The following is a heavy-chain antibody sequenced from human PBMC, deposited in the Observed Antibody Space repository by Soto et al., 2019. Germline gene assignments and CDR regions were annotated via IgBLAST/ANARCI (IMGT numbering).Heavy chain of an antibody. CDR1: SGPSRSHN. V-gene: IGHV4-59*08. CDR2: IYHTGDT. Sequence: QVQLQQSGPGLVKPSETLSLTCTVSSGPSRSHNWGWIRQPPGGGLEWIGYIYHTGDTSYNPSLSSRVTISADTSTNHISLTLRSVTAADTAVYYCVRQGIGDLHGRVDVWGQGTRVCVSS. D-gene: IGHD3-10*01. CDR3: VRQGIGDLHGRVDV. J-gene: IGHJ6*02.